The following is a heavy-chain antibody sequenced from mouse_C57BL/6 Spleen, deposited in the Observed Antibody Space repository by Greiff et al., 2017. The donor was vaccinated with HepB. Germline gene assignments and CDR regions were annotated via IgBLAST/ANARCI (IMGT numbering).Heavy chain of an antibody. J-gene: IGHJ2*01. V-gene: IGHV1-4*01. Sequence: VQLQQSGAELARPGASVKMSCKASGYTFTSYTMHWVKQRPGQGLEWIGYINPSSGYTKYNQKFKDKATLTADKSSSTAYMQLSSLTSEDSAVYYCARPGLGQLGNFDYWGQGTTLTVSS. CDR1: GYTFTSYT. CDR3: ARPGLGQLGNFDY. D-gene: IGHD3-3*01. CDR2: INPSSGYT.